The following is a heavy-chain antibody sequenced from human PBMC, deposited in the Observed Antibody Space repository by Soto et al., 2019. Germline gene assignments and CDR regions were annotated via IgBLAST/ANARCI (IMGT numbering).Heavy chain of an antibody. CDR2: ISGSVGST. CDR3: AKGGQMSY. V-gene: IGHV3-23*01. J-gene: IGHJ4*02. CDR1: GFTFDGNA. Sequence: EVQLLESGGGLVQPGGSLRLSCAASGFTFDGNAMTWVRQASGKGLEWVSSISGSVGSTYYADSVKGRFTISRDNSRSTLYLQMISLRADDTALYYCAKGGQMSYWGQGTLVTVSS.